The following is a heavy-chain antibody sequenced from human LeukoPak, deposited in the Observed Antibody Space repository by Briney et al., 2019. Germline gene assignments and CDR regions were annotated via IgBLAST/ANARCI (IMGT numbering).Heavy chain of an antibody. CDR3: AKAPPDSYYYYYGMDV. V-gene: IGHV3-23*01. Sequence: GGSLRLSCAASGFAFSNYAISWVRQAPGKGLEWVSAISGRGGSTYYADSVKGRFTISRDNSKNTLYLQMNNLRAEDTAVYYCAKAPPDSYYYYYGMDVWGQGTTVTVSS. CDR2: ISGRGGST. D-gene: IGHD5-18*01. J-gene: IGHJ6*02. CDR1: GFAFSNYA.